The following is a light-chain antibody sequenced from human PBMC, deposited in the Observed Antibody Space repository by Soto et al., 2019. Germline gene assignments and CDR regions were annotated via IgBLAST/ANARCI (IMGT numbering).Light chain of an antibody. CDR2: DVN. CDR3: SSYTSATTYV. V-gene: IGLV2-14*01. Sequence: SVLTQPASVSGSPGQSITISCTGTSSDVGAYNYDSWYRQHPGKVPKLIIYDVNNRPSGVSNRFSGSKSGNTASLTISGLQTEDEADYYCSSYTSATTYVFGTGTKVTVL. J-gene: IGLJ1*01. CDR1: SSDVGAYNY.